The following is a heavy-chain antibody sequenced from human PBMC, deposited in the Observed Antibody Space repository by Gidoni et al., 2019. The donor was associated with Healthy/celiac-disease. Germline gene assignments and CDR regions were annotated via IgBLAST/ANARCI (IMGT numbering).Heavy chain of an antibody. J-gene: IGHJ4*02. CDR1: GFTFSSYG. Sequence: QVQLVESGGGVVEPGRPLRLPCAAPGFTFSSYGMHWVRQAPGKGLEWVAVIWYDGSNKYYADSVEGRFTISRDNSKNTLYLQMNSLRAEDTAVYYCARDGAIFGVVITLSYFDYWGQGTLVTVSS. CDR3: ARDGAIFGVVITLSYFDY. D-gene: IGHD3-3*01. CDR2: IWYDGSNK. V-gene: IGHV3-33*01.